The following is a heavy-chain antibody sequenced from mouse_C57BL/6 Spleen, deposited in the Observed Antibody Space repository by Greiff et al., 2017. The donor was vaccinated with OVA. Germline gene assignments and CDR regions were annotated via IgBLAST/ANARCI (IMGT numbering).Heavy chain of an antibody. J-gene: IGHJ2*01. CDR2: ISSGGSYT. CDR3: ARLCYGSSYGGFDY. Sequence: DVQLVESGGDLVKPGGSLKLSCAASGFTFSSYGMSWVRQTPDKRLEWVATISSGGSYTYYPDSVKGRFTISRDNAKNTLYLQMSSLKSEDTAMYYCARLCYGSSYGGFDYWGQGTTLTVSS. V-gene: IGHV5-6*01. D-gene: IGHD1-1*01. CDR1: GFTFSSYG.